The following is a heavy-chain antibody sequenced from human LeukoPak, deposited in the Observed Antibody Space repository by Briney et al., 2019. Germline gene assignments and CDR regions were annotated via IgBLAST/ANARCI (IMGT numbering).Heavy chain of an antibody. CDR1: GGSISSGDYY. V-gene: IGHV4-30-4*08. CDR3: ARDGQGAFDI. Sequence: SQTLSLTPTVSGGSISSGDYYLSWVRQPPRKGLEWIGYIYYSGSTYYNPSLKSRVTISVDTSKNQFSLKLSSVTAADTAVYYCARDGQGAFDIWGQGTMVTVSS. CDR2: IYYSGST. D-gene: IGHD5-24*01. J-gene: IGHJ3*02.